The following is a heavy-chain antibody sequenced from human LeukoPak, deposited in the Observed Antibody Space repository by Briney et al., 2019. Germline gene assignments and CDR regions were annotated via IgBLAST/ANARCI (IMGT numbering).Heavy chain of an antibody. J-gene: IGHJ3*02. CDR2: IYYTVST. CDR1: GGSISSSY. V-gene: IGHV4-59*01. D-gene: IGHD3-22*01. Sequence: SETLSLTCTVSGGSISSSYWSWIRQPPGKGLGWGGYIYYTVSTNYNPSLQSRVTMSLDTSKSQFSLKLTSVTAADTAVYYCARGYYDSSGYSNTFDIWSQGTMVTVSS. CDR3: ARGYYDSSGYSNTFDI.